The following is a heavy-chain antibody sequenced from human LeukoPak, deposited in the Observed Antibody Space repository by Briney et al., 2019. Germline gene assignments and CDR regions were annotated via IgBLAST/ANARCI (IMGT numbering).Heavy chain of an antibody. CDR1: GFTFSSYG. CDR2: IWYDGSNK. Sequence: PGRSLRLSCAASGFTFSSYGMHWVRQAPGKGLEWVAVIWYDGSNKYYADSVKGRFTISRDNSKNTLYLQMNSLRAEDTAVYYCARESPRGTVVAKRAFDYWGQGTLVTVSS. J-gene: IGHJ4*02. CDR3: ARESPRGTVVAKRAFDY. D-gene: IGHD2-15*01. V-gene: IGHV3-33*01.